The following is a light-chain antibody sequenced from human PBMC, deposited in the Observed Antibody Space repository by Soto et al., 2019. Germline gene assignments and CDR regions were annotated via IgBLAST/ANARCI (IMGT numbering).Light chain of an antibody. Sequence: EIVMTQSPATLSVSPGERATLSCRAGQGVTTNFAWYQQKSGQSPRLLIYDVSIRATGVQARFSGTGSETDFTLTISGLQSEDSAVYFCQQYNNWPFSFGQGTRLEIK. CDR3: QQYNNWPFS. V-gene: IGKV3-15*01. CDR2: DVS. J-gene: IGKJ5*01. CDR1: QGVTTN.